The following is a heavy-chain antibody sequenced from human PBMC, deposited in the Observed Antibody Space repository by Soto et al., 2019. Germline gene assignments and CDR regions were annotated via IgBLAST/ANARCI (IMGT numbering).Heavy chain of an antibody. D-gene: IGHD1-26*01. CDR1: GYTFTVYY. V-gene: IGHV1-2*02. CDR3: ARDLAKGGGSTGFDY. CDR2: INPKSVGT. Sequence: QVQLVQSGAEVKKPGASVNVSCKASGYTFTVYYMHWVRQAPGQGLEWMGWINPKSVGTMYPQKFNGRVTMTWDTSISTAYMSLTRMRADDTPVYYCARDLAKGGGSTGFDYWAQGTLVNVSA. J-gene: IGHJ4*02.